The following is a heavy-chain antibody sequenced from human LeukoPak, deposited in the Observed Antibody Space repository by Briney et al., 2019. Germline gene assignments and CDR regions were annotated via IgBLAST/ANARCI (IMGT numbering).Heavy chain of an antibody. V-gene: IGHV1-69*01. CDR2: IIPIFGTA. Sequence: ASVKVSCKASGGTFSSYAISWVRQAPGQGLEWMGGIIPIFGTANYAQKFQGRVTITADESTSTAYMELSSLRSEDTAVYYCARVNVVVPAAMRGWYFDPWGRGTLVTVSS. CDR3: ARVNVVVPAAMRGWYFDP. D-gene: IGHD2-2*01. J-gene: IGHJ2*01. CDR1: GGTFSSYA.